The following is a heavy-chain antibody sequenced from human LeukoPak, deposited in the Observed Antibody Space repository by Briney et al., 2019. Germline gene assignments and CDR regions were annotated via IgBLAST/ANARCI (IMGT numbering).Heavy chain of an antibody. CDR3: ARVTEDTAMVEANYGMDV. CDR1: GYTFTSYD. J-gene: IGHJ6*02. Sequence: ASVKVSCKASGYTFTSYDINWVRQATGQGLEWMGWMNPNSGNTGYAQKFQGRVTMTTDTSTSTAYMELRSLRSDDTAVYYCARVTEDTAMVEANYGMDVWGQGTTVTVSS. D-gene: IGHD5-18*01. V-gene: IGHV1-8*01. CDR2: MNPNSGNT.